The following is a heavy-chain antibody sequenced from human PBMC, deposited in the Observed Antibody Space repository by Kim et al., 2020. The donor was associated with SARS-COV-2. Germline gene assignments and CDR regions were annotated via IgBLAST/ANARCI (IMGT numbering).Heavy chain of an antibody. D-gene: IGHD6-19*01. CDR1: GYTFTNYD. Sequence: ASVKVSCKASGYTFTNYDLHWVRQAPGQGLEWMGWINEGNGNTRYSQRFQGRVTFTRDTSASTAYMELISLTSADTALYYCAHSSGWNAYDYWGHGTLVT. V-gene: IGHV1-3*01. CDR3: AHSSGWNAYDY. J-gene: IGHJ4*01. CDR2: INEGNGNT.